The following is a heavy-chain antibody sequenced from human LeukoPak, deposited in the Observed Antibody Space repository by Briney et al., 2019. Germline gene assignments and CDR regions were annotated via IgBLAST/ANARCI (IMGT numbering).Heavy chain of an antibody. D-gene: IGHD2-15*01. CDR1: GGTFSSYA. J-gene: IGHJ5*02. CDR2: IIPIFGTA. CDR3: ARDLFGVVVAATNWFDP. Sequence: SVKVSCKASGGTFSSYAISWVRQAPGQGLEWMGGIIPIFGTANYAQKFQGRVTITTDESTSTAYMELSSLRSEDTAVYYCARDLFGVVVAATNWFDPWGQGTLVTVSS. V-gene: IGHV1-69*05.